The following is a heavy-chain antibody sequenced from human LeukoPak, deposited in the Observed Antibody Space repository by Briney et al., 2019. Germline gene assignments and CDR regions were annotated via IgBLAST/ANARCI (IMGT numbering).Heavy chain of an antibody. D-gene: IGHD2-2*01. V-gene: IGHV3-7*01. CDR2: INEDGGGR. CDR3: ATRRCSIAACRASSYRCFDF. CDR1: GFTFSSNW. J-gene: IGHJ6*04. Sequence: PGGSLRLSCTASGFTFSSNWMTWVHQAPGKGLEWVANINEDGGGRYYVDSVKGRFTISRDNARNSVHLEVNNLRAEDTAVYYCATRRCSIAACRASSYRCFDFWGKGTTVIVSS.